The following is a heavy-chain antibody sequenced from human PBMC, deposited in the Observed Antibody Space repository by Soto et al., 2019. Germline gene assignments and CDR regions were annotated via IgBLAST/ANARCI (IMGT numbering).Heavy chain of an antibody. CDR3: ARDLVVVDYYYGMDV. Sequence: GASVKVSCKASGYTFTGYYMHWARQAPGQGLEWMGWINPNSGGTNYAQKFQGWVTMTRDTSISTAYMELSRLRSDDTAVYYCARDLVVVDYYYGMDVWGQGTTVTVSS. CDR2: INPNSGGT. D-gene: IGHD2-15*01. CDR1: GYTFTGYY. V-gene: IGHV1-2*04. J-gene: IGHJ6*02.